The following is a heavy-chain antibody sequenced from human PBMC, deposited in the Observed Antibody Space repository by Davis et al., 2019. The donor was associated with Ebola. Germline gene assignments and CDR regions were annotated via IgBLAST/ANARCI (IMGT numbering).Heavy chain of an antibody. CDR3: AKRVGYTFDY. J-gene: IGHJ4*02. V-gene: IGHV3-23*01. Sequence: GESLKISCVASGFTFTSYSMTWVRQAPGKGLEWVSGISGSGSSTYYADSVKGRFTISRDNSKNALYLQVNSLRAEDTAVYYCAKRVGYTFDYWGQGTLVTVSS. D-gene: IGHD6-13*01. CDR2: ISGSGSST. CDR1: GFTFTSYS.